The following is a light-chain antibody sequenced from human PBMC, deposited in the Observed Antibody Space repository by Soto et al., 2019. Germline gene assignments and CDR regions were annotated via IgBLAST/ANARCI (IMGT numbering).Light chain of an antibody. CDR3: QQYNNWPPT. V-gene: IGKV3-15*01. Sequence: EIVLTQSPGTLSLSPGERATLSCRASQSVSSSYLAWYQQKPGQAPRLLIYGASSRATGFPARFSGSGSGTEFNLTISSLQSEDFAVYYCQQYNNWPPTFGQGTKVDIK. CDR1: QSVSSSY. J-gene: IGKJ1*01. CDR2: GAS.